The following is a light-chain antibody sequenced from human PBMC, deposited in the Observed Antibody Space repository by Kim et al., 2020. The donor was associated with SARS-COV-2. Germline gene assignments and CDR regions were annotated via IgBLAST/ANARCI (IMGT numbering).Light chain of an antibody. Sequence: VSPGQTASITCSGEKLGDKHGCWYQQKPGQSPVMVIYQDYKRSSGIPERFSGSNSGNTATLTISGTQAMDEADYYCQAWDTTTTYVFGTGTKVTVL. CDR2: QDY. CDR3: QAWDTTTTYV. J-gene: IGLJ1*01. V-gene: IGLV3-1*01. CDR1: KLGDKH.